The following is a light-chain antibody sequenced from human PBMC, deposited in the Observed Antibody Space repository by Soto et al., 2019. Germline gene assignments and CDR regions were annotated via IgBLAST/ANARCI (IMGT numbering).Light chain of an antibody. J-gene: IGKJ1*01. CDR2: AAS. CDR1: QSVSGN. Sequence: EIVMTQSPATLSVSPGERATLSCRASQSVSGNLAWYQQKPGQPPRLLIYAASSRPTGITARFSGSGSGTDFTLTISSLQYEDFAVYYRQQYNNWSPWTVGQGPKVEIK. V-gene: IGKV3-15*01. CDR3: QQYNNWSPWT.